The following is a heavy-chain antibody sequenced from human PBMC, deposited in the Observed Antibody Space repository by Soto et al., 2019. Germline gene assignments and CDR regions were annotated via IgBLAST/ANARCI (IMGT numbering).Heavy chain of an antibody. CDR1: GFTFDDYT. V-gene: IGHV3-43*01. CDR2: ISWDGGST. D-gene: IGHD2-15*01. J-gene: IGHJ6*02. Sequence: GGSLRLSCAASGFTFDDYTMHWVRQAPGKGLEWVSLISWDGGSTYYADSVKGRFTISRDNSKNSLYLQMNSLRTEDTALYYCAKDGCSGGSCFPVHYYYGMDVWGQGTTVTVSS. CDR3: AKDGCSGGSCFPVHYYYGMDV.